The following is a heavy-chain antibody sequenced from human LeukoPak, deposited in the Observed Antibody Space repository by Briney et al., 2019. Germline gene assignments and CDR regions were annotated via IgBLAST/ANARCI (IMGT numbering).Heavy chain of an antibody. CDR1: GFTLSNYW. V-gene: IGHV3-7*03. CDR2: IKQDGSEE. J-gene: IGHJ4*02. D-gene: IGHD5-18*01. Sequence: GGSLRLSCAASGFTLSNYWMSWVRQTPGKGLEWVANIKQDGSEEYYVGSVKGRFIISRDNAKNSQYLQMNSLRVEDTAVYYCARAKASAMFSSDYWGQGTLVTVSS. CDR3: ARAKASAMFSSDY.